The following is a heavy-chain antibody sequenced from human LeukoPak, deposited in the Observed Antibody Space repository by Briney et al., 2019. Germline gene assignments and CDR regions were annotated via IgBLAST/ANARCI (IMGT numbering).Heavy chain of an antibody. Sequence: SETLSLTCAVYGGSFSGYYWSWIRQPPGKGLEWIGEINHSGSTNYNPSLKSRVTISVDTPKNQFSLKLSSVTAADTAVYYCARYIVVVPAAIDSLGYGMDVWGQGTTVTVSS. CDR1: GGSFSGYY. CDR3: ARYIVVVPAAIDSLGYGMDV. J-gene: IGHJ6*02. CDR2: INHSGST. V-gene: IGHV4-34*01. D-gene: IGHD2-2*02.